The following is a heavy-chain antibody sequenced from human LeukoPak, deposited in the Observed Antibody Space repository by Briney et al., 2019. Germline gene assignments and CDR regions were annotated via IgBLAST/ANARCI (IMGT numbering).Heavy chain of an antibody. Sequence: ASVKVSCKASGYTFTGYYMHWVRQAPGQGLVWMGWINPNSGGTNYAQKFQGRVTMTRDTSISTAYMELSRLRSDDTAVYYCARDNADGYNADYWGQGTLVTVSS. V-gene: IGHV1-2*02. CDR2: INPNSGGT. CDR3: ARDNADGYNADY. CDR1: GYTFTGYY. J-gene: IGHJ4*02. D-gene: IGHD5-24*01.